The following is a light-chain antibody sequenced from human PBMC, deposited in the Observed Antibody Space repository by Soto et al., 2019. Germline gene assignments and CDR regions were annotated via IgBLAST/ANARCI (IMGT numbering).Light chain of an antibody. CDR1: TTDVDGYDY. CDR2: DVN. J-gene: IGLJ1*01. CDR3: TSYTGSAPCYV. Sequence: QSVLTQPASVSGSPGQSITISCTGATTDVDGYDYVSWYQQHPGQAPKLMIFDVNNRPSGVSGRVSGSKSGDTASLTISGLQAEDDGDYYCTSYTGSAPCYVFGSGTKLTVL. V-gene: IGLV2-14*03.